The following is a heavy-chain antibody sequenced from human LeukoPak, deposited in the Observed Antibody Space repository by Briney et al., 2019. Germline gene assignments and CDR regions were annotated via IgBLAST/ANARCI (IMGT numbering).Heavy chain of an antibody. CDR1: GGSISDYY. CDR3: ARFSSYGPLYGMDV. V-gene: IGHV4-59*01. D-gene: IGHD5-18*01. Sequence: PSETLSLTCTVSGGSISDYYWSWIRQPPGKGPEWIGYIYYSGSTNYNPSLKSRVTISVDTSKNQFSLKLSSVTAADTAVYYCARFSSYGPLYGMDVWGQGTTVTVSS. CDR2: IYYSGST. J-gene: IGHJ6*02.